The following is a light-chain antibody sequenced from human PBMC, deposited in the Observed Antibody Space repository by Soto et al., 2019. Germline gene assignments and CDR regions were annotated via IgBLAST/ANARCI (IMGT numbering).Light chain of an antibody. CDR2: DAS. CDR1: ESVSSF. Sequence: EIVLTQSPATLSSSPGERATLSCRASESVSSFLAWYQHKPGQAPRLLIYDASNRASGVPARFSGSGSGTDFTLTISSLEPEDFAVYYCQQRSSWPPITFGQGTRLE. V-gene: IGKV3-11*01. J-gene: IGKJ5*01. CDR3: QQRSSWPPIT.